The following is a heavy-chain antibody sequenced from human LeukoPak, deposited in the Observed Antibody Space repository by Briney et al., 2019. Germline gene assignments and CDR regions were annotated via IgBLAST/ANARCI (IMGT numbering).Heavy chain of an antibody. CDR1: GFTFSSYW. V-gene: IGHV3-7*01. CDR2: IKQDGSEK. Sequence: GGSLRLSCAASGFTFSSYWMSWVRQAPGKGLEWVANIKQDGSEKYYVDSVKGRFTISRDNAKNSLYLQMNSLRAEDTAIYCCARLGSSPIRGDAFDIWGQGTMVTVSS. D-gene: IGHD2-2*01. CDR3: ARLGSSPIRGDAFDI. J-gene: IGHJ3*02.